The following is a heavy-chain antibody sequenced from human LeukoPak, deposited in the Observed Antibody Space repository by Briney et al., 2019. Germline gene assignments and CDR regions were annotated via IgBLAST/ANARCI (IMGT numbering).Heavy chain of an antibody. J-gene: IGHJ4*02. D-gene: IGHD6-19*01. CDR1: GFTFSTYS. CDR3: ARDQNVAVAGTLSDY. Sequence: GGSLRLSCAASGFTFSTYSMNWVRQAPGKGLEWVAVISYDGSNKYYADSVKGRFTISRDNSKNTLYLQMNSLRAEDTAVYYCARDQNVAVAGTLSDYWGQGTLVTVSS. CDR2: ISYDGSNK. V-gene: IGHV3-30*03.